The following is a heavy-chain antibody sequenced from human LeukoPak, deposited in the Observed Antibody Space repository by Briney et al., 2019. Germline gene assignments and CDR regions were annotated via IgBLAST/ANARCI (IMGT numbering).Heavy chain of an antibody. V-gene: IGHV1-2*02. CDR1: GYTXTAYY. J-gene: IGHJ4*02. CDR3: ARELGSYSSGWYGSDY. D-gene: IGHD6-19*01. CDR2: INPNSGGT. Sequence: ASVKVSCKASGYTXTAYYMHWVRQAPGQGLEWMGWINPNSGGTKYAQKFQGRVTMTRDTSINTAYMELTRLTSDDTAVYYCARELGSYSSGWYGSDYWGQGTLVTVSS.